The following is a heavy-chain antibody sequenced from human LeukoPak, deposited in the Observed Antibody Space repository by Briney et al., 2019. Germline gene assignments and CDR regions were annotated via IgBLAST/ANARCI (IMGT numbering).Heavy chain of an antibody. V-gene: IGHV3-7*01. J-gene: IGHJ6*02. CDR2: MKQDGSVQ. CDR1: GFSISNYW. D-gene: IGHD2-2*03. CDR3: ARVSGYCSSTSCPIQYYYGMDV. Sequence: GGSLRLSCAASGFSISNYWMSWVRQAPGKGLEWVANMKQDGSVQHYVESVKGRFTISRDNAKNSVYLKMDSLRAEDTAVYYCARVSGYCSSTSCPIQYYYGMDVWGQGTTVTVSS.